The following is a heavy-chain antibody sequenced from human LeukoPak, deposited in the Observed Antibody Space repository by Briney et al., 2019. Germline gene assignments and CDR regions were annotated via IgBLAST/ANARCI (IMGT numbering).Heavy chain of an antibody. CDR1: GGSISSYY. D-gene: IGHD3-10*01. Sequence: SETLSLTCSVSGGSISSYYWSWIRQPPGKGLEWIGYIYDSGSSNYNPSLKSRVTISADTSKNQFSLKLSSVTAADTAVYYCARAEGSGSYYYPPAFDSWGQGTLVTVSS. V-gene: IGHV4-59*01. J-gene: IGHJ4*02. CDR3: ARAEGSGSYYYPPAFDS. CDR2: IYDSGSS.